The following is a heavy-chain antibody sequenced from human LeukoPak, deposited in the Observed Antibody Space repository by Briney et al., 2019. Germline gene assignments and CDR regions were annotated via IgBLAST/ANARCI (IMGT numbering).Heavy chain of an antibody. CDR1: GGSISSSSYC. V-gene: IGHV4-39*07. CDR3: ARGGGYSYGFDY. Sequence: SETLSLTCTVSGGSISSSSYCWGWIRQPPGKGLEWIGSIYYSGSTYYNPSLKSRVTISVDTSKNQFSLKLTSVTAADTAVYYCARGGGYSYGFDYWGQGTLVTVPS. J-gene: IGHJ4*02. CDR2: IYYSGST. D-gene: IGHD5-18*01.